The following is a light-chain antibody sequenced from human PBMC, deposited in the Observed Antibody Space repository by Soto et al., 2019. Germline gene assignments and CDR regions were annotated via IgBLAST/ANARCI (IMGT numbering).Light chain of an antibody. J-gene: IGLJ1*01. Sequence: QSVLTQPASVSGSPGQSITISCTGTTSDIGTYSYVSWYQQHAGKAPKLIIYEVSHRPSGVSNRFSGSKSGNTASLTISGLQAEDEAHYCCSSTGISTLLFATGTKVTVL. CDR1: TSDIGTYSY. CDR3: CSSTGISTLL. V-gene: IGLV2-14*01. CDR2: EVS.